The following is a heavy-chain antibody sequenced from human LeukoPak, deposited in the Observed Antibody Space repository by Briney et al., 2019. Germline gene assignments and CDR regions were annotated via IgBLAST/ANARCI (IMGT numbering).Heavy chain of an antibody. J-gene: IGHJ4*02. V-gene: IGHV3-30*18. CDR1: GFTFSSYA. Sequence: PGGSLRLSCAASGFTFSSYAMSWVRQAPGKGLEWVAVISYDGSNKYYADSVKGRFTISRDNSKNTLYLQMNSLRAEDTAVYYCAKDPEPAAAGSYYFDYWGQGTLVTVSS. CDR2: ISYDGSNK. CDR3: AKDPEPAAAGSYYFDY. D-gene: IGHD6-13*01.